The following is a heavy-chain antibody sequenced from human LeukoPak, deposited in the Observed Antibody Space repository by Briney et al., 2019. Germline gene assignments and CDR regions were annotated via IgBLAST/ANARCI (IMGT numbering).Heavy chain of an antibody. J-gene: IGHJ4*02. V-gene: IGHV3-7*03. CDR1: GFSFSNYW. D-gene: IGHD3-10*01. CDR2: IKQDGTEK. CDR3: ARDRGAPRPNDC. Sequence: PGRSLRLSCAASGFSFSNYWMSWLRQAPGKGLEWVANIKQDGTEKYYVDSVKGRFTISRDNTRKSLNLHLSSLRVEDTAVYYCARDRGAPRPNDCWGQGTLVIVSS.